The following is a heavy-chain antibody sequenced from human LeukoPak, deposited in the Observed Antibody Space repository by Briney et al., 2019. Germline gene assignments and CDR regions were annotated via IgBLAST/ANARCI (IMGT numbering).Heavy chain of an antibody. Sequence: GASVKVSCKASGYTFTSYGISWVRQAPGQGLEWMGCISAYNGNTNYAQKLQGSVTMTTDTSTSTAYMELRSLRSDDTAVYYCARTPFLLRYFDWLSFSGPQFDYWGQGTLVTVSS. CDR2: ISAYNGNT. CDR1: GYTFTSYG. J-gene: IGHJ4*02. V-gene: IGHV1-18*01. D-gene: IGHD3-9*01. CDR3: ARTPFLLRYFDWLSFSGPQFDY.